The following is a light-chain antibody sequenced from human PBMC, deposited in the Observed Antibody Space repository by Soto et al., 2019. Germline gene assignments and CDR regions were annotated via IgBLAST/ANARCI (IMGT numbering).Light chain of an antibody. CDR1: SRDVGGYNS. J-gene: IGLJ1*01. CDR2: DVS. V-gene: IGLV2-14*01. CDR3: SSYTTGGSYV. Sequence: QSALTQPASVSGSPGLSIAISCTGTSRDVGGYNSVSWYQQQPGKVPKLMIYDVSNRPSGVSNRFSGPKSGNTASLTISGLQAEDEGDYYCSSYTTGGSYVFGTGTKLTVL.